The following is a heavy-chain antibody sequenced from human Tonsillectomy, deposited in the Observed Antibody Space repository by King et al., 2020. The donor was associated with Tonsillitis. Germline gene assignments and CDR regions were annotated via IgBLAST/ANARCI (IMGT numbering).Heavy chain of an antibody. CDR1: GFTFDSHW. Sequence: EVQLVESGGGLVQPGGSLRLSCTASGFTFDSHWMNWFRQAPGKGLEWVAIIKGDGSQTLYLDSVKGRFTISRDNAKNIQYLQMNSLKVEDTAVYYCGRGLGWVADDWGQGTLVTVSS. V-gene: IGHV3-7*01. CDR3: GRGLGWVADD. J-gene: IGHJ4*02. D-gene: IGHD2-15*01. CDR2: IKGDGSQT.